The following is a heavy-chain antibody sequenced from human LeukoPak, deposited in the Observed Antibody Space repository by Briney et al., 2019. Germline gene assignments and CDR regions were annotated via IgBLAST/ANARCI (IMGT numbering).Heavy chain of an antibody. CDR1: GYTFTGYY. D-gene: IGHD2-15*01. CDR3: ARGPDCSGGSCPYYYDYYGMDV. Sequence: ASVKVSCKASGYTFTGYYMHWVRQAPGQGLEWMGWINPNSGGTNYAQKFQGRVTMTRDTSISTAYMELSRLRSDDTAVYYCARGPDCSGGSCPYYYDYYGMDVWGQGTTVTVSS. CDR2: INPNSGGT. J-gene: IGHJ6*02. V-gene: IGHV1-2*02.